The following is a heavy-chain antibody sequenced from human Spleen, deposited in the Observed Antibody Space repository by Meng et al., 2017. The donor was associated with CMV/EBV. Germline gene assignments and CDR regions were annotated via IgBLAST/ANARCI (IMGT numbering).Heavy chain of an antibody. J-gene: IGHJ6*02. CDR1: GFTSDDYA. CDR3: AKDMRESTVVGSVGMLRTGYNGMDV. V-gene: IGHV3-9*02. Sequence: GGSLRLSCAASGFTSDDYAMHWVRQAPGKGLEWVSGISWNSGHIAYADSVKGRFTISRDSAKNSLHLQMSSLRVEDTALYYCAKDMRESTVVGSVGMLRTGYNGMDVWGQGTTVTVSS. CDR2: ISWNSGHI. D-gene: IGHD2-21*01.